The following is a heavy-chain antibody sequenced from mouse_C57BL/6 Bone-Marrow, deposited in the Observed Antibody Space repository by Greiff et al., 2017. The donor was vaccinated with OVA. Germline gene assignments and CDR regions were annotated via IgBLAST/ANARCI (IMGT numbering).Heavy chain of an antibody. CDR1: GYTFTDYY. V-gene: IGHV1-26*01. Sequence: VQLQQSGPELVKPGASVKISCKASGYTFTDYYMNWVKQSHGKSLEWIGDINPNNGGTSYNQKFKGKATLTVDKSSSTAYMELRSLTSEDSAVYYCASYYAKDYFDYWGQGPTLTVSS. CDR2: INPNNGGT. D-gene: IGHD1-1*02. CDR3: ASYYAKDYFDY. J-gene: IGHJ2*01.